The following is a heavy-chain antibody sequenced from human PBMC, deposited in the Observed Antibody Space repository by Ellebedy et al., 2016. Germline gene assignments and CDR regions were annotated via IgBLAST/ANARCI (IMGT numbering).Heavy chain of an antibody. CDR1: GYSLTELS. D-gene: IGHD1-26*01. CDR2: FDPEDGET. CDR3: ATYSGSYFHYFDL. J-gene: IGHJ2*01. V-gene: IGHV1-24*01. Sequence: ASVKVSCKVSGYSLTELSIHWVRQAPGKGLEWMGGFDPEDGETIYAQRLQGRVTLAEDTSTDTAYMELSSLRSDDTAVYFCATYSGSYFHYFDLWGRGTLITVSS.